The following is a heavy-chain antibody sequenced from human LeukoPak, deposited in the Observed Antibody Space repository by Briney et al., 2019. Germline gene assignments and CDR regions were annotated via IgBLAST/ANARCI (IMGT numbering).Heavy chain of an antibody. Sequence: PGGSLRLSCAASGFAFSSYGMHWVRQAPGKGLEWVAVIWYDGSTKYYADSVKGRFTISRVNSKNTLYLQMNSLRAEDTAVYYCARNLYYYDSSGYYYYWGQGTLVTVSS. CDR3: ARNLYYYDSSGYYYY. V-gene: IGHV3-33*01. J-gene: IGHJ4*02. CDR1: GFAFSSYG. CDR2: IWYDGSTK. D-gene: IGHD3-22*01.